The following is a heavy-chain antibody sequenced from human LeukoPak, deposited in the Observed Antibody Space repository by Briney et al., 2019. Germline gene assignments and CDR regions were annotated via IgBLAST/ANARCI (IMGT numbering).Heavy chain of an antibody. D-gene: IGHD6-19*01. CDR1: GGSISSYY. V-gene: IGHV4-59*08. CDR3: ARGGWYGRYFDY. Sequence: PSETLSLTCTVSGGSISSYYWSWIRQPPGKGLEWIGYIYYSGSTNYNPSLKSRVTISVDTSRNQFSLKLSSVTAADTAVYYCARGGWYGRYFDYWGQGTLVTVSS. CDR2: IYYSGST. J-gene: IGHJ4*02.